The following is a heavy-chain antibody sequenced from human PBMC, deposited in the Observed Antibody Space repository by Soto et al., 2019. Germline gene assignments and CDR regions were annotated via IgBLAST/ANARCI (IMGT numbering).Heavy chain of an antibody. CDR3: ARNNLPVIWFGAAFDI. V-gene: IGHV3-21*01. CDR2: MSSSSSYI. D-gene: IGHD3-10*01. Sequence: EVQLVESGGGLVKPGGSLRLSCAASGFTFSNYSMNWVRQAPGKGVEWVSSMSSSSSYIYYADSLKGRFTISRDNAKNPLYLQMNSLRAEDTAVYYCARNNLPVIWFGAAFDIWGQGTMVTASS. J-gene: IGHJ3*02. CDR1: GFTFSNYS.